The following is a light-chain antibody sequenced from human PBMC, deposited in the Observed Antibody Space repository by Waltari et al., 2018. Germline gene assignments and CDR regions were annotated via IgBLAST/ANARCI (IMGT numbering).Light chain of an antibody. Sequence: QSALTQPASVSGSPGQSITISCTGTSSDVGGYIFASWYQVHPGKVPKLIIYEVNRRPSGVSNRFSGSTSGNTASLTISGLQAEDEADFYCSSYASSGTLVFGSGTKVTVL. V-gene: IGLV2-14*01. CDR2: EVN. CDR3: SSYASSGTLV. J-gene: IGLJ1*01. CDR1: SSDVGGYIF.